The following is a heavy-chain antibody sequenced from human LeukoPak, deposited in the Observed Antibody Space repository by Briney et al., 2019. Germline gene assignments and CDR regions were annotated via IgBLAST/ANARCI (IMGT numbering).Heavy chain of an antibody. CDR1: GFTVSSYS. J-gene: IGHJ4*02. CDR2: ISSSSSYI. V-gene: IGHV3-21*01. D-gene: IGHD5-18*01. Sequence: GGSLRLSCAASGFTVSSYSMNWVRQAPGKGLEWVSSISSSSSYIYYADSVKGRFTISRDNAKNSLYLQMSSLRAEDTAVYYCARDVGGYSYGFVYWGQGTLVTVSS. CDR3: ARDVGGYSYGFVY.